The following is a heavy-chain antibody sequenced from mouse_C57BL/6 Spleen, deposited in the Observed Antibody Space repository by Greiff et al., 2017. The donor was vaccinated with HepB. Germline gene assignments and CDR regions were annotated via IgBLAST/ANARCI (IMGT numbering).Heavy chain of an antibody. V-gene: IGHV5-15*01. CDR3: ARRPSWGYFDV. CDR1: GFTFSDYG. J-gene: IGHJ1*03. CDR2: ISNLAYSI. Sequence: EVKLQESGGGLVQPGGSLKLSCAASGFTFSDYGMAWVRQAPRKGPEWVAFISNLAYSIYYADTVKGRFTISRENAKNTPYLEMSSLRSEDTAMYYCARRPSWGYFDVWGTGTTVTVSS. D-gene: IGHD4-1*01.